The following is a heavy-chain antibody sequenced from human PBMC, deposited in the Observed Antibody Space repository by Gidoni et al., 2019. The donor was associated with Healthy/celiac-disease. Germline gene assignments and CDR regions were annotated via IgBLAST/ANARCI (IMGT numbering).Heavy chain of an antibody. CDR1: GFTFSSYA. CDR2: RSYDGSNK. D-gene: IGHD6-19*01. J-gene: IGHJ4*02. Sequence: QVQLVESGGGVVQPGRSLRLSCAASGFTFSSYAIHWVRQAPGKGLEWVAVRSYDGSNKYYADSVKGRFTISRDNSKNTLYLQMNSLRAEDTAVYYCARSLLLMTVAGLGPSYFDYWGQGTLVTVSS. CDR3: ARSLLLMTVAGLGPSYFDY. V-gene: IGHV3-30*04.